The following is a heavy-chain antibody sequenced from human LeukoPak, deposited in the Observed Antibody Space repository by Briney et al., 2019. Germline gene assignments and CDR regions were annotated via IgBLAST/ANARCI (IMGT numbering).Heavy chain of an antibody. CDR3: ARGFRYYDFWSGYYDGWEGPADV. CDR1: GFTFSSYA. D-gene: IGHD3-3*01. J-gene: IGHJ6*02. CDR2: ISYDGSNK. V-gene: IGHV3-30-3*01. Sequence: PGGSLRLSCAASGFTFSSYAMHWVRQAPGKGLEWVAIISYDGSNKYYADSVKGRFTISRDNSKNTLYLQMNSLRAEDTAVYYCARGFRYYDFWSGYYDGWEGPADVWGQGTTVTVSS.